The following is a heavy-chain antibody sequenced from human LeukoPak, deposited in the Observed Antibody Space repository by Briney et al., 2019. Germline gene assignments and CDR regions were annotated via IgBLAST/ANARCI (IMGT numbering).Heavy chain of an antibody. CDR1: GGSISSYY. Sequence: SETLSLTCTVSGGSISSYYWSWIRQPPGKGLEWIGYIYYSGSTNYNPSLKSRITISVDTSKNQFSLKLSSVTAADTAVYYCARDSGRYFDWLLPQGSALDIWGQGTMVTVSS. CDR2: IYYSGST. J-gene: IGHJ3*02. D-gene: IGHD3-9*01. V-gene: IGHV4-59*01. CDR3: ARDSGRYFDWLLPQGSALDI.